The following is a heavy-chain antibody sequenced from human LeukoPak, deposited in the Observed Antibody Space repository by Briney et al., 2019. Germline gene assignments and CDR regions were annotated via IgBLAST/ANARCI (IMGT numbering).Heavy chain of an antibody. D-gene: IGHD2-15*01. CDR3: ATADCSGGSCYAFDY. CDR1: GFTFSSYG. Sequence: GGSLRLSCAASGFTFSSYGMHWVRQASGKGLEWVAVISYDGSNKYYADSVKGRFTISRDNSKNTLYLQMNSLRAEDTAVYYCATADCSGGSCYAFDYWGQGTLVTVSS. CDR2: ISYDGSNK. V-gene: IGHV3-30*03. J-gene: IGHJ4*02.